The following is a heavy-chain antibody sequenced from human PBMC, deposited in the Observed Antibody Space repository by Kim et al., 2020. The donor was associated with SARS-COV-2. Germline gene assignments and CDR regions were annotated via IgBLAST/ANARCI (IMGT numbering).Heavy chain of an antibody. Sequence: GGSLRLSCAASGFTFSSYGMHWVRQAPGKGLEWVAGIWLDGSNRYYADSVKGRFIIARDDSTLYLQMNSLRAEDTALYYCARGLDSSGYHYYDAFDIWG. CDR2: IWLDGSNR. J-gene: IGHJ3*02. D-gene: IGHD3-22*01. CDR3: ARGLDSSGYHYYDAFDI. V-gene: IGHV3-33*01. CDR1: GFTFSSYG.